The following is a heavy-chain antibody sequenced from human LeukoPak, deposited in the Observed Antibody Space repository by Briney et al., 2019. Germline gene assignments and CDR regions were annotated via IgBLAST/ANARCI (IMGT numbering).Heavy chain of an antibody. Sequence: SETLSLTCAVYGGSFSGYYWSWIRQPPGKGLEWIGEINHSGSTNYNPSLKGRVTISVDTSKNQFSLKLSSVTAADTAVYYCARSPGQWLEPYFDYWGQGTLVTVSS. D-gene: IGHD6-19*01. CDR3: ARSPGQWLEPYFDY. CDR1: GGSFSGYY. J-gene: IGHJ4*02. CDR2: INHSGST. V-gene: IGHV4-34*01.